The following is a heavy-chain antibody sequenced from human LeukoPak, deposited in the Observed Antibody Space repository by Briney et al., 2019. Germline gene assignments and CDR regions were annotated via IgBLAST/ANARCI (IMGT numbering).Heavy chain of an antibody. D-gene: IGHD4-11*01. CDR3: ARARLQNWFDP. Sequence: SETLSVTCTVSGGSISSYYWSWIRQPPGKGLEWIGYIYYSGSTNYNPSLKSRVTISVDTSKNQFSLKLSSVTAADTAVYYCARARLQNWFDPWGQGTLVTVSS. V-gene: IGHV4-59*08. J-gene: IGHJ5*02. CDR1: GGSISSYY. CDR2: IYYSGST.